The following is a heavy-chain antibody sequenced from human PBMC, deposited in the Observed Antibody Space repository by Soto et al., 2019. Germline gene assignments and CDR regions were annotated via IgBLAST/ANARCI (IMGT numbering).Heavy chain of an antibody. D-gene: IGHD4-4*01. CDR3: ARGRAPGGDYRSYFRP. V-gene: IGHV1-8*01. J-gene: IGHJ1*01. Sequence: QVQLVQSGADVKKPGASVKVSCKASGYTFTTYDITWVRQAAGQGLEWMGWMNPNSGNTGYAQKFQGRVTMTRNTSTSTGYMELSGLTSGDTAVYYCARGRAPGGDYRSYFRPWGQGTLVTVSS. CDR2: MNPNSGNT. CDR1: GYTFTTYD.